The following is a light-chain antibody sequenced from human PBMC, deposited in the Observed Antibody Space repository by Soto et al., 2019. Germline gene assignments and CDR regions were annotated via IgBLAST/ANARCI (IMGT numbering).Light chain of an antibody. J-gene: IGKJ4*01. Sequence: EIVLTQSPATLSLSPGERATLSCRASQSVSSYLAWYQQKPGQAPRLLIYDASNRATGIPARFSGSGSGTDFTLTISSLEPEDFAVYYCQQYSNSPPGLTFGGGTKVDIK. V-gene: IGKV3-11*01. CDR1: QSVSSY. CDR2: DAS. CDR3: QQYSNSPPGLT.